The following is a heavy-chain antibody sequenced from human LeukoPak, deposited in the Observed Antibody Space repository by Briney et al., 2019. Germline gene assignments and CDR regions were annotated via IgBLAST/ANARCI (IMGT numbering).Heavy chain of an antibody. V-gene: IGHV3-30*02. CDR1: GFTFSSYG. J-gene: IGHJ4*02. D-gene: IGHD1-26*01. Sequence: GGSLRLSCAASGFTFSSYGMHWVRQAPGKGLEWVAFIRYDGSNKYYADSVKGRFTISRDNSKNTLYLQMNSLRAEDTAVYYCARDRRVGADEAYFDYWGQGTLVTVSS. CDR3: ARDRRVGADEAYFDY. CDR2: IRYDGSNK.